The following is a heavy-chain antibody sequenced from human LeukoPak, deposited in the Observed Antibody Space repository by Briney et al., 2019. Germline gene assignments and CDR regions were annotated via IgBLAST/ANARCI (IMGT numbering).Heavy chain of an antibody. CDR1: GFTFETYW. Sequence: GGSLRLSCAASGFTFETYWMHWVRQAPGKGLEWVSCINGYGSITNYADSVKGRFTISRDNAKNTLYLQMDSLRVEDTAVYYCARDEPTVTTGPPVGSWGQGTLVTVSS. CDR2: INGYGSIT. CDR3: ARDEPTVTTGPPVGS. J-gene: IGHJ4*02. D-gene: IGHD4-17*01. V-gene: IGHV3-74*01.